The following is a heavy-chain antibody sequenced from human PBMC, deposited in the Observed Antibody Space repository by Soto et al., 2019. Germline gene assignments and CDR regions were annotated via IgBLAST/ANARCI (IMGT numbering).Heavy chain of an antibody. D-gene: IGHD3-3*01. CDR1: GFTFSSYG. CDR2: ISYDGSNK. CDR3: AKGHAFWSGSGGMDV. V-gene: IGHV3-30*18. J-gene: IGHJ6*02. Sequence: PGGSLRLSCAASGFTFSSYGMHWVRQAPGKGLEWVAVISYDGSNKYYADSVKGRFTISRDNSKNTLYLQMNSLRAEDTAVYYCAKGHAFWSGSGGMDVWGQGTTVTVSS.